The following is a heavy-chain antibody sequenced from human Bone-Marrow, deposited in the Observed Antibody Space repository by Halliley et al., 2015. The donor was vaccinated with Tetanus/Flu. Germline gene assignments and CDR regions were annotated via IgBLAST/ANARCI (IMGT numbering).Heavy chain of an antibody. CDR3: ARDLGFNDYGEDGLDD. V-gene: IGHV4-59*01. J-gene: IGHJ4*02. CDR2: IYDRGNA. Sequence: TLSLTCTVSGGSISSYYWSWIRQPPGKTLEWIGYIYDRGNANYNPSLESRIVISVDKAKNQVSLRLNSVTAADTAVYYCARDLGFNDYGEDGLDDWGQGILVTGS. D-gene: IGHD4-17*01. CDR1: GGSISSYY.